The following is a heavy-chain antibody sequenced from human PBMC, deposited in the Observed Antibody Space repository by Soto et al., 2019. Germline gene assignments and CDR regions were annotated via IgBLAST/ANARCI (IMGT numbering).Heavy chain of an antibody. Sequence: SETLSLTCTVSGGSISSSSYYWGWIRQPPGKGLEWIGSIYYSGSTYYNPSLKSRVTISVDTSKNQFSLKLSSVTAADTAVYYCARTSSWYGQAYFDYWGQGTLVTVSS. V-gene: IGHV4-39*01. D-gene: IGHD6-13*01. CDR3: ARTSSWYGQAYFDY. CDR2: IYYSGST. J-gene: IGHJ4*02. CDR1: GGSISSSSYY.